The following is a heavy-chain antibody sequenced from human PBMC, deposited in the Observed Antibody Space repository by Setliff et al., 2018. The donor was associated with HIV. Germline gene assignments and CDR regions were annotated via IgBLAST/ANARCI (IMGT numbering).Heavy chain of an antibody. V-gene: IGHV1-24*01. CDR2: FDPEDVEA. Sequence: ASVKVSCKVSGYSHTELSMHWVRQAPGKGLEWMGGFDPEDVEAIYAEKFQGRVTMTEDTATETAYMALSSLRSEDTAAYYCATDAYHDVLTGPTPGAFDSWGQGTMVTVSS. CDR1: GYSHTELS. D-gene: IGHD3-9*01. J-gene: IGHJ3*02. CDR3: ATDAYHDVLTGPTPGAFDS.